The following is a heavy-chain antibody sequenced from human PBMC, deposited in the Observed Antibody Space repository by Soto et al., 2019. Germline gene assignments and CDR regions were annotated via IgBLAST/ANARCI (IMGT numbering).Heavy chain of an antibody. D-gene: IGHD3-10*01. CDR2: IYYSGST. V-gene: IGHV4-59*01. CDR1: CGSISSYY. J-gene: IGHJ6*02. CDR3: ARSYGSGSYGDYYYGMDV. Sequence: SETLSLTFTVSCGSISSYYWSWIRQPPGKGLEWIGYIYYSGSTNYNPSLKSRVTISVDTSKNQFSLKLSSVTAADTAVYYCARSYGSGSYGDYYYGMDVWGQGTTVTVSS.